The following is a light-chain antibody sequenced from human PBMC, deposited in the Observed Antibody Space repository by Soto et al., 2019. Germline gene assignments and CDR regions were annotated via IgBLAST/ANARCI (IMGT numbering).Light chain of an antibody. J-gene: IGKJ4*01. V-gene: IGKV3D-15*01. CDR3: QQYHNWPVT. CDR2: DAS. Sequence: EIVMTQSPATLSVSPGERVSFSCRASQSIRSNLACYQHKPGQAPRLLISDASAGATGIPARFSGSGSGTEFTLTINSLQSEDFAVYYGQQYHNWPVTFGGGTKVDIK. CDR1: QSIRSN.